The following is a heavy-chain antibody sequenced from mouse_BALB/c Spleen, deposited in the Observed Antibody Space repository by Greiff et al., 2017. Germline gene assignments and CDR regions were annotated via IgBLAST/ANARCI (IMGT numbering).Heavy chain of an antibody. V-gene: IGHV2-9*02. J-gene: IGHJ4*01. D-gene: IGHD1-3*01. CDR1: GFSLTSYG. CDR2: IWAGGST. Sequence: QVQLKESGPGLVAPSQSLSITCTVSGFSLTSYGVHWVRQPPGKGLEWLGVIWAGGSTNYNSALMSRLSISKDNSKSQVFLKMNSLQTDDTAMYYCARDRELDYYAMDYWGQGTSVTVSS. CDR3: ARDRELDYYAMDY.